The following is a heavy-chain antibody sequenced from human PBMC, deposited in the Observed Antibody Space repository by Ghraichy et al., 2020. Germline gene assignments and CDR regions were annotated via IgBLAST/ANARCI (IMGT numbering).Heavy chain of an antibody. CDR2: ISSSGSTI. CDR1: GFTLSDYY. D-gene: IGHD1-7*01. J-gene: IGHJ3*02. Sequence: SLRLSCAASGFTLSDYYMSWIRQAPGKGLEWVSYISSSGSTIYYADSVKGRFTISRDNAKNSLYLQMNSLRAEDTAVYYCAGADSELHLLWGDPGAFDIWGQGTMVTVSS. V-gene: IGHV3-11*01. CDR3: AGADSELHLLWGDPGAFDI.